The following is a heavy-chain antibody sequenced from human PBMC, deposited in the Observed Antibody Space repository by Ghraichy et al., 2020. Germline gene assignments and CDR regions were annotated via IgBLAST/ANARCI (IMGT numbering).Heavy chain of an antibody. V-gene: IGHV4-59*01. CDR1: GGSISSFY. Sequence: GSLRLSCTVSGGSISSFYWSWIRQPPGKGLEWIGYIYYSGSTNYNPSLKSRVTISVDTSKNQFSLKLRSVTAADTAGYYCARASHGDTIFDYWCQGTLVTVSS. CDR3: ARASHGDTIFDY. D-gene: IGHD3-10*01. J-gene: IGHJ4*02. CDR2: IYYSGST.